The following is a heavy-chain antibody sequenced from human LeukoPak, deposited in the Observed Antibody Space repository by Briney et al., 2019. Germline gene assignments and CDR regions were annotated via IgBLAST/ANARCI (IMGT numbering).Heavy chain of an antibody. CDR1: GGSIESYY. Sequence: SETLSLTCSVSGGSIESYYWSWIRQPPGKGLEFIGYIAASGTTKHNPSLKSRVTLSMDTSKNQFSLKLTSVSAADTAVYFCARFPYFEGFDYWGQGIQVIVSS. CDR2: IAASGTT. J-gene: IGHJ4*02. CDR3: ARFPYFEGFDY. V-gene: IGHV4-4*08. D-gene: IGHD3-9*01.